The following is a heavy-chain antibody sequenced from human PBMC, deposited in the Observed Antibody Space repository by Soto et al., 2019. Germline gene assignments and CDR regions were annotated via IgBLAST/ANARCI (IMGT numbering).Heavy chain of an antibody. V-gene: IGHV3-53*01. CDR3: AKDGRGSGSHYSSFGY. CDR1: GFTVGNNY. J-gene: IGHJ4*02. D-gene: IGHD3-10*01. Sequence: EVQLVESGGGLIQPGGSLKLSCAASGFTVGNNYMSWVRQAPGKGLEWVSLIYSTGTTKYADSVKGRFTDSKDNAKNTLYLQMNSLRAEDTSVYCCAKDGRGSGSHYSSFGYWGQGTLVTVSS. CDR2: IYSTGTT.